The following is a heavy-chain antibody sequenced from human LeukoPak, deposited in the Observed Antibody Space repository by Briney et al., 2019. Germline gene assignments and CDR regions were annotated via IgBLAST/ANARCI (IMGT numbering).Heavy chain of an antibody. D-gene: IGHD6-19*01. CDR1: GFTFSDYA. V-gene: IGHV3-49*04. Sequence: GRSLRLSCTASGFTFSDYAMSWVRQAPGKGLEWVGFIRNKANGGTADYAASVKGRFTISRDDSKTIAYLQMNSLKTEDTAVYYCSRAYSTGWLGINDYWGQGALVTVSP. J-gene: IGHJ4*02. CDR2: IRNKANGGTA. CDR3: SRAYSTGWLGINDY.